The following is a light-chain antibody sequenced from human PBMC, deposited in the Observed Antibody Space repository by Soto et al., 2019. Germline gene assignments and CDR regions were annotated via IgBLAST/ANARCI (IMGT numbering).Light chain of an antibody. CDR3: QHYNSYSEA. Sequence: DIQMTQSPSTLSGSVGDRVTITCRASQTISSWLAWYQQKPGKAPKLLNYKASTLKSGVPSRFSSSGSGTEFTLTISSLQPDDFATYYCQHYNSYSEAFGQGTKVELK. V-gene: IGKV1-5*03. CDR1: QTISSW. J-gene: IGKJ1*01. CDR2: KAS.